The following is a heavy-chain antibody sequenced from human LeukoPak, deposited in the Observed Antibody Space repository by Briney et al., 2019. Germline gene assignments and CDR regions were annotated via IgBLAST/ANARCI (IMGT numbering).Heavy chain of an antibody. Sequence: KASETLSLTCTVSGGSISPYYWSWIRQPPGKGLEWIGYIYYSGSTNYNPSLKSRVTISVDTSKNQFSLKLNSLTAADTAVYYCARMDSSGWYPYYWGQGTLVTVSS. CDR3: ARMDSSGWYPYY. J-gene: IGHJ4*02. V-gene: IGHV4-59*01. D-gene: IGHD6-19*01. CDR2: IYYSGST. CDR1: GGSISPYY.